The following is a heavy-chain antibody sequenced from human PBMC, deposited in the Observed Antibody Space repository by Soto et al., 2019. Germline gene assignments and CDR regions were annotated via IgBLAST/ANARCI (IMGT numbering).Heavy chain of an antibody. CDR1: GYTFTSYG. CDR2: MNPNSGNT. D-gene: IGHD2-15*01. J-gene: IGHJ4*02. Sequence: GASVKVSCKASGYTFTSYGISWVRQAPGQGLEWMGWMNPNSGNTGYAQKFQGRVTMTRNTSISTAYMELSSLRSEDTAVYYCARGRGKGCSGGSCYSPPLGYWGQGTLVTVSS. V-gene: IGHV1-8*02. CDR3: ARGRGKGCSGGSCYSPPLGY.